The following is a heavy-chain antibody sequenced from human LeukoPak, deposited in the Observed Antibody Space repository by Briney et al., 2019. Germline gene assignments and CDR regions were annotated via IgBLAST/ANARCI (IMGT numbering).Heavy chain of an antibody. D-gene: IGHD2-2*01. CDR3: AKEQLGYCSSTSCNPFDY. J-gene: IGHJ4*02. CDR2: IRGSGGST. V-gene: IGHV3-23*01. CDR1: GFTFSSYA. Sequence: GGSLRLSCAASGFTFSSYAMSWVRQAPGKGLGWVSAIRGSGGSTYYADSVKGRFTISRDNSKNTLYLQMNGLRAEDTAVYYCAKEQLGYCSSTSCNPFDYWGQGTLVTVSS.